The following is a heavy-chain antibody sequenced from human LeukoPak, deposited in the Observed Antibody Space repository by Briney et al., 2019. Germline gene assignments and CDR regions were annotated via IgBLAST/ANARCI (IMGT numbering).Heavy chain of an antibody. V-gene: IGHV3-30*02. Sequence: GGSLRLSCAASGFTFSSFGMHWVRQAPGKGLEWVAFLRYDGSNKLYADSVKGRFTISRDNSKNTLYLQMNSLRAEDTAVYYCARPASGSYSNNWFDPWGQGTLVTVSS. J-gene: IGHJ5*02. CDR2: LRYDGSNK. D-gene: IGHD1-26*01. CDR1: GFTFSSFG. CDR3: ARPASGSYSNNWFDP.